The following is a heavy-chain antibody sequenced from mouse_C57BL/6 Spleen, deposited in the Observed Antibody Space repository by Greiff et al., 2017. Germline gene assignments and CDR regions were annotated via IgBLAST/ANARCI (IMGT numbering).Heavy chain of an antibody. D-gene: IGHD1-1*01. CDR1: GYTFTSYW. CDR3: AVNYYGSKDY. CDR2: IYPSDSET. J-gene: IGHJ2*01. Sequence: QVQLQQPGAELVRPGSSVKLSCKASGYTFTSYWMDWVKQRPGQGLEWIGNIYPSDSETHYNQKFKDKATLTVDQSSSTAYMQLSSLTSEDSAVYYCAVNYYGSKDYWGQGTTLTVSS. V-gene: IGHV1-61*01.